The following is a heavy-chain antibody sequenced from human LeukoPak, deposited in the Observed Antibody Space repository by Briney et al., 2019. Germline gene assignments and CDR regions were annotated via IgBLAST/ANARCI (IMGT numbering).Heavy chain of an antibody. CDR3: ARVGRAYYDSSV. J-gene: IGHJ4*02. CDR1: GFTVSSNY. Sequence: GGSLRLSCAASGFTVSSNYMSWVRQAPGSGLEWVSVIYSGGSTYYADSVKGRFTISRDNSKNTLYLQMNSLRAEDTAVYYCARVGRAYYDSSVWGQGTLVTVSS. CDR2: IYSGGST. V-gene: IGHV3-66*01. D-gene: IGHD3-22*01.